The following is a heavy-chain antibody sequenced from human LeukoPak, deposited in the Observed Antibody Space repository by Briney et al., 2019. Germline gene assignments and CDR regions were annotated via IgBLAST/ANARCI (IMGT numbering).Heavy chain of an antibody. Sequence: GGSLRLSCAASGFTFSSYAMHWVRQAPGKGLEWVAVISYDGSNKYYADSVKGRFTISRVNSKNTLYLQMNSLRAEDTAVYYWARDADGYYFDYWGQGTLVTVSS. J-gene: IGHJ4*02. D-gene: IGHD5-24*01. CDR3: ARDADGYYFDY. CDR1: GFTFSSYA. V-gene: IGHV3-30-3*01. CDR2: ISYDGSNK.